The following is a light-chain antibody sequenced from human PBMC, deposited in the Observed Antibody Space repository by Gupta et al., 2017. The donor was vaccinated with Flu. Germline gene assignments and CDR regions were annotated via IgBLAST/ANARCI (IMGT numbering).Light chain of an antibody. CDR2: EVS. Sequence: QSALTQPASVSGSPGQSITISCTGTSSDVGGYNYVSWYQQHPGKAPKLLIYEVSNRPSGVSDRFSGSKSGNTASLTTSWLQAEDEADYYCSSYTYSSTLEGGFGGGTKLTVL. CDR1: SSDVGGYNY. J-gene: IGLJ3*02. V-gene: IGLV2-14*01. CDR3: SSYTYSSTLEGG.